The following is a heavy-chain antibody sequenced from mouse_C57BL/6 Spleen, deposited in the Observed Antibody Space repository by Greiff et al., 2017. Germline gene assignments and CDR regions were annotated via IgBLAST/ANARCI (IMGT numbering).Heavy chain of an antibody. Sequence: QVQLQQSGPELVKPGASVKISCTASGYAFSSSWMNWVKQRPGKGLEWIGRIYPGDGETNYNGKFKGKVTLTADKSSSTAYMQLSRLTSEDSAVYTCDRWYYDAMDYWGQGTSVTVSS. CDR2: IYPGDGET. CDR1: GYAFSSSW. CDR3: DRWYYDAMDY. J-gene: IGHJ4*01. V-gene: IGHV1-82*01. D-gene: IGHD1-1*02.